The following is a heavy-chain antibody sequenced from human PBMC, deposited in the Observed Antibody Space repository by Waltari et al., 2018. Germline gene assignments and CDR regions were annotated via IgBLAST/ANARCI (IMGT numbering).Heavy chain of an antibody. V-gene: IGHV1-3*01. J-gene: IGHJ5*02. D-gene: IGHD3-16*01. CDR1: GYTSTNYG. CDR2: IKLDNDNI. CDR3: ASNIGGIVAALEA. Sequence: VLVVQSGSEIKKSGASVKLSCQASGYTSTNYGLHWLRQAPGQGLEWLGWIKLDNDNIRYSREFQGRLTRTKDTSTREVFMELSSLNFEDTALYYWASNIGGIVAALEAWGQGALVTVSS.